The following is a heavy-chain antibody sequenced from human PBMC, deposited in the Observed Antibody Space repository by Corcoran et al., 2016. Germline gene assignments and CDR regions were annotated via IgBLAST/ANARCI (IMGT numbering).Heavy chain of an antibody. CDR1: GFTFSSYG. CDR3: AKEKGVEGYFDY. Sequence: QVQLVESGGGVVQPGRSLRLPCAASGFTFSSYGMHWVRQAPGKGLEWVAVISYDGSNKYYADSVKGRFTISRDNSKNTLYLQMNSLRAEDTAVYYCAKEKGVEGYFDYWGQGTLVTVSS. D-gene: IGHD2-15*01. CDR2: ISYDGSNK. V-gene: IGHV3-30*18. J-gene: IGHJ4*02.